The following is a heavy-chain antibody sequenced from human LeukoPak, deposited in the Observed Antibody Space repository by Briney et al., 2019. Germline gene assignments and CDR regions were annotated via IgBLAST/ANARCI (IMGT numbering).Heavy chain of an antibody. V-gene: IGHV3-23*01. CDR2: ISGDGGNA. CDR1: GFTFSSYA. Sequence: GGSLRLSCAASGFTFSSYAMTWVRQAPGKGLQWVSAISGDGGNAYYADSVKGRFTISRDNSKNTLYLQMNSLRAEDTAVYYCAKGALYSRSTVNDYWGQGTLVTVSS. J-gene: IGHJ4*02. D-gene: IGHD2-8*01. CDR3: AKGALYSRSTVNDY.